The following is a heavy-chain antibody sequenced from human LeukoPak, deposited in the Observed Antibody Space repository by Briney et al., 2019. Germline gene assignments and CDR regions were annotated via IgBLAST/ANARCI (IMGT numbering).Heavy chain of an antibody. CDR2: MYHSGST. CDR1: GFSISRGYY. CDR3: GRAAYCSYSTCQSEQYRNVVDY. D-gene: IGHD2-15*01. Sequence: SETLSLTCAVSGFSISRGYYWAWIRQPPGKGLEWIATMYHSGSTFYKPSLKSRVTISVDTSKNQFSLKLTAVTAADTAVYYCGRAAYCSYSTCQSEQYRNVVDYWGQGIPVTVSS. J-gene: IGHJ4*02. V-gene: IGHV4-38-2*01.